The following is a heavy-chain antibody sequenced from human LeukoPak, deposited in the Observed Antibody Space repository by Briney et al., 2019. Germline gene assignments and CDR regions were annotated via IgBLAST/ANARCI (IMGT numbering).Heavy chain of an antibody. D-gene: IGHD6-19*01. CDR2: IYYNGAT. Sequence: SETLSVTCTVSGGAISTYYWTWIRQPPGKGLEWIGYIYYNGATSYNPSLKSRVTISVDTSKNQFSLKLTSVIAADTAVYYCAKYGGSGWVIDHWGQGTLVTVSS. CDR1: GGAISTYY. J-gene: IGHJ4*02. V-gene: IGHV4-59*08. CDR3: AKYGGSGWVIDH.